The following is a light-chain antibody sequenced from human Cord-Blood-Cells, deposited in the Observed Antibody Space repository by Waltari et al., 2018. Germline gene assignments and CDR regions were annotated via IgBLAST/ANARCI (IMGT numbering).Light chain of an antibody. V-gene: IGLV2-11*01. CDR2: DVS. CDR1: SSDVGGYNY. Sequence: QSALSKPRPVSGSPGQSLTISCTGTSSDVGGYNYVSWYQQHPGKATKLKIYDVSKRSSGVPDRFSGSKTGKTASLTNSGLQAEAEADCYCCAYAGSYTWVCGGGTKLTVL. J-gene: IGLJ3*02. CDR3: CAYAGSYTWV.